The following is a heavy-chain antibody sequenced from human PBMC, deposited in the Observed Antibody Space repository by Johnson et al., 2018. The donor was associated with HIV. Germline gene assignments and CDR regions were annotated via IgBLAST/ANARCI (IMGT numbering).Heavy chain of an antibody. CDR2: IKSDGSYT. CDR1: GFTFSDYY. D-gene: IGHD2-21*02. Sequence: QVQLVESGGGLVKPGGSLRPSCAASGFTFSDYYMSWIRQAPGKGLEWVSHIKSDGSYTNYADSVKGRFTIARDNAKNSLYLQMNSLRADYTAVYYCARFCGGDCSSPHDAFDFWGQGTMVTVSP. J-gene: IGHJ3*01. CDR3: ARFCGGDCSSPHDAFDF. V-gene: IGHV3-11*06.